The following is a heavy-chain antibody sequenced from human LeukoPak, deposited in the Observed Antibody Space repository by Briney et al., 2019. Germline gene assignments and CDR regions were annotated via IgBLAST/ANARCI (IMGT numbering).Heavy chain of an antibody. J-gene: IGHJ4*02. CDR2: ISGSGGST. CDR3: AKDYGSGSYFDY. V-gene: IGHV3-23*01. Sequence: GGSLRLSCAASGFNFSSYAMSWVRQAPGRGLEWLSAISGSGGSTYYADSVKGRFTISRDNSKNTLYLQMNSLRAEDTAVYYCAKDYGSGSYFDYWGQGTLVTVSS. CDR1: GFNFSSYA. D-gene: IGHD3-10*01.